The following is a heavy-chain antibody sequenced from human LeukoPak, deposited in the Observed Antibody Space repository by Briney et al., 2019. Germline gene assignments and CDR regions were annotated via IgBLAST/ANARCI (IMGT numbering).Heavy chain of an antibody. V-gene: IGHV3-13*01. J-gene: IGHJ4*02. Sequence: GGSLRLSCAASGFTFSSYDMHWVRQATGKGLEWVSAIGTAGDTYYPGSVKGRFTISRENAKNSLYLQMNSLRAGDTAVYYCARAAAGLDYFDYWGQGTLVTVSS. CDR2: IGTAGDT. D-gene: IGHD6-13*01. CDR3: ARAAAGLDYFDY. CDR1: GFTFSSYD.